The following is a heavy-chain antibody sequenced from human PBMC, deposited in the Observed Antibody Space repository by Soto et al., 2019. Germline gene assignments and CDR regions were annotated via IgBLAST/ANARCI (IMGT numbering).Heavy chain of an antibody. CDR3: ARHTAGDCSSTSCHDAYWFDP. J-gene: IGHJ5*02. V-gene: IGHV4-39*01. D-gene: IGHD2-2*01. CDR1: GGSISSSSYY. CDR2: IYYSGST. Sequence: SETLSLTCTVSGGSISSSSYYWGWIRQPPGKGLEWIGSIYYSGSTYYNPSLKSRVTISVDTSKNQFSLKLSSVTAADTAVYYCARHTAGDCSSTSCHDAYWFDPWGQGTLVTVSS.